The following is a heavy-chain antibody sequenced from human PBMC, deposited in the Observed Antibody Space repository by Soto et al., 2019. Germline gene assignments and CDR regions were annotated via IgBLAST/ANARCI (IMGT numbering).Heavy chain of an antibody. CDR3: ARGGQECSNSGCGYIYDGMDV. Sequence: ASVKVSCKASGYTFSHYGIGWVRQAPGQGLEWMGWISAYNGNRHFAEGLRGRITMTTNTTTSTADMELRSLSSDDTAVYYCARGGQECSNSGCGYIYDGMDVWGQGATVTVSS. D-gene: IGHD1-26*01. CDR2: ISAYNGNR. CDR1: GYTFSHYG. J-gene: IGHJ6*02. V-gene: IGHV1-18*01.